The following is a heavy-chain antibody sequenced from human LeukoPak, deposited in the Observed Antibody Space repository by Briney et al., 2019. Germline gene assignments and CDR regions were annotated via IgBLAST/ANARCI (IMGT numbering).Heavy chain of an antibody. CDR2: ISYSGST. Sequence: SETLSLTCTVSGGSISSYYWSWIRQPPGKGLEWIGYISYSGSTYFNPSLRSRVTISVDTSENQFSLKLSSVTAADTAVYYFARETYYYDSSGLPHYYMDVWGKGTTVTVSS. V-gene: IGHV4-59*12. CDR1: GGSISSYY. D-gene: IGHD3-22*01. J-gene: IGHJ6*03. CDR3: ARETYYYDSSGLPHYYMDV.